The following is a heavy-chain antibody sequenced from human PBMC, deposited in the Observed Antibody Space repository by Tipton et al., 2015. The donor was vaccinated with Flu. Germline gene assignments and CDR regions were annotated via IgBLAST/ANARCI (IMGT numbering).Heavy chain of an antibody. V-gene: IGHV3-48*03. CDR1: GFTFSSYE. Sequence: SLRLSCAASGFTFSSYEMNWVRQAPGKGLEWVSYISSSGSTIYYADSVKGRFTISRDNAKNSLYLQMNSLRAEDTAVYYCARSVGLTGTTTDYWGQGTLVTGSS. D-gene: IGHD1-7*01. CDR3: ARSVGLTGTTTDY. CDR2: ISSSGSTI. J-gene: IGHJ4*02.